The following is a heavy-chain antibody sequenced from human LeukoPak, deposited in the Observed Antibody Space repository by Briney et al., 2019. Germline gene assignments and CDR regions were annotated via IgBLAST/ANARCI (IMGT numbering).Heavy chain of an antibody. V-gene: IGHV4-4*02. Sequence: GSLRLSCAASGFSFSTYPMSWVRQAPGKGLEWIGTIYYSGITFCNPSLKSRVTVSVDTSKNQFSLKLSSLTAADPAVYYCARIRFYYHTGPDLDLYYFEYWGQGPLVTVSS. J-gene: IGHJ4*02. D-gene: IGHD3-22*01. CDR1: GFSFSTYPM. CDR3: ARIRFYYHTGPDLDLYYFEY. CDR2: IYYSGIT.